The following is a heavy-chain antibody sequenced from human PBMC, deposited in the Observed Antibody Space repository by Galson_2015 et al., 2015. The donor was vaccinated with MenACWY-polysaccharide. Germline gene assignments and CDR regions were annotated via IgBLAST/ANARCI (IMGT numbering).Heavy chain of an antibody. D-gene: IGHD4-17*01. V-gene: IGHV4-31*11. CDR2: IYYTGRS. J-gene: IGHJ5*02. Sequence: LSLTCAVSGASISRGSHYWSWFRQYPGKNLEWIAYIYYTGRSNYNPSLRSRVTISIDMSKNQFSLNLSSVTAADTAAYFCAGIPATETSYGWFDPWGQGTLVTVSS. CDR3: AGIPATETSYGWFDP. CDR1: GASISRGSHY.